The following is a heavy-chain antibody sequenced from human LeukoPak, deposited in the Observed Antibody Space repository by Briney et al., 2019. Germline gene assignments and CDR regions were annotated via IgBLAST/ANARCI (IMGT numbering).Heavy chain of an antibody. Sequence: PGGSLRLSCAASGFTFSSYWMSWVRQAPGKGLEWVANIKQDGSEKYYVDSVKGRFTISRDNAKNSLYLQMNSLRAEDTAVYYCAREGGYPPYYYYYYMDVWGKGTTVTVSS. D-gene: IGHD3-22*01. CDR3: AREGGYPPYYYYYYMDV. CDR2: IKQDGSEK. V-gene: IGHV3-7*01. CDR1: GFTFSSYW. J-gene: IGHJ6*03.